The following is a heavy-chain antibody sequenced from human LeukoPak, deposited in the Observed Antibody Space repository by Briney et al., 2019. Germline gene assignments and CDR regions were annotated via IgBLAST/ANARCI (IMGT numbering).Heavy chain of an antibody. V-gene: IGHV1-2*02. D-gene: IGHD2-15*01. Sequence: GASVKVSCKASGYTFTGYYMHWVRQAPGQGLEWMGWINPNSGGTNYAQKFQGRVTMTRDTSTSTAYMELSRLRSDDTAVYYCARARGIVVVVAAPPGGRFDPWGQGALVTVSS. CDR3: ARARGIVVVVAAPPGGRFDP. J-gene: IGHJ5*02. CDR1: GYTFTGYY. CDR2: INPNSGGT.